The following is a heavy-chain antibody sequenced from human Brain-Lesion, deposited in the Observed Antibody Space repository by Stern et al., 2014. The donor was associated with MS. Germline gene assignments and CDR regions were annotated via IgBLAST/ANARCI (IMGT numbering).Heavy chain of an antibody. V-gene: IGHV6-1*01. CDR3: ARDRAAAWTV. CDR1: GDSVSSNSAA. CDR2: TYYRSKWDN. J-gene: IGHJ6*02. D-gene: IGHD6-13*01. Sequence: VQLQQSGPGLVEPSQTLSLTCAVSGDSVSSNSAAWNWIRQSPSRGLEWLGRTYYRSKWDNGYSVSVKRRITIKADTSKNQFSLQLKSGTPEDTAVYYCARDRAAAWTVWGQGTTVTVSS.